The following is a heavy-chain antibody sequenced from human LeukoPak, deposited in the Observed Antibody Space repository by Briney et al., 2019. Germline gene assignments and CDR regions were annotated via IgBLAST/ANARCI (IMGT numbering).Heavy chain of an antibody. J-gene: IGHJ4*02. CDR1: GFTFSSYG. CDR3: AKDQGGVYYYDSSGYYRVDY. D-gene: IGHD3-22*01. CDR2: IRYDGSNK. V-gene: IGHV3-30*02. Sequence: GGSLRLSCAASGFTFSSYGMHWVRQAPGKGLEWVAFIRYDGSNKYYADSVKGRFTISRDNSKNTLYLQMNSLRAEDTAVYYCAKDQGGVYYYDSSGYYRVDYWGQGTLVTVSS.